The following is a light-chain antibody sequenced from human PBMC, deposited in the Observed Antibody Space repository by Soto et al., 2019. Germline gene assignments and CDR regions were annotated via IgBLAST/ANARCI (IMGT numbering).Light chain of an antibody. CDR1: QGVRNY. CDR3: KQYEDPPVT. V-gene: IGKV1-33*01. Sequence: DIQLTQSPSSLSASVGDRVTFTCQASQGVRNYLNWYQQKSGQAPKLLIHDASNLQTGVPSRFSGSGSGTDFSFTISSLQPEDIATYYCKQYEDPPVTFGGGTKVEIK. J-gene: IGKJ4*01. CDR2: DAS.